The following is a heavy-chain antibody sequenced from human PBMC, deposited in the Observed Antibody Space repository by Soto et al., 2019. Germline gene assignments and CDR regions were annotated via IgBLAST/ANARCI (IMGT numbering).Heavy chain of an antibody. CDR2: IYYSGST. CDR3: ARGSAYDIWSGYCFDH. Sequence: SETLSLTCTVSGGSISSYYWSWIRQPPGKGLEWIGYIYYSGSTNYNPTLKSRVTISVDTSKNQFSLKLSSVTAADTAVYFCARGSAYDIWSGYCFDHWGQGTLVTVSS. J-gene: IGHJ4*02. D-gene: IGHD3-3*01. CDR1: GGSISSYY. V-gene: IGHV4-59*12.